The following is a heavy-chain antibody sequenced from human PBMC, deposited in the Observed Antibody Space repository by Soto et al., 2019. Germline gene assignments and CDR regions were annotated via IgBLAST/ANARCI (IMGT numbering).Heavy chain of an antibody. D-gene: IGHD5-12*01. CDR2: IIPIFGTA. CDR1: GGTFSRYA. V-gene: IGHV1-69*13. Sequence: SVKVSCKASGGTFSRYAISWVRQAPGQGLEWMGGIIPIFGTANYAQKFQGRVTITADESTSTAYMELSSLRSEDTAVYYCARRGYSGYDLYYYYGMDVWGQGTTVTVSS. J-gene: IGHJ6*02. CDR3: ARRGYSGYDLYYYYGMDV.